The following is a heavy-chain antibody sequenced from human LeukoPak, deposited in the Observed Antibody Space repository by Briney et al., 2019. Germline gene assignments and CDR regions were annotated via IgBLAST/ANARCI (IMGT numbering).Heavy chain of an antibody. CDR1: GYTFTSYA. CDR2: ITPSGGT. V-gene: IGHV1-2*02. Sequence: GASVKVSCKASGYTFTSYAMHWVRQAPGQGLEWMGWITPSGGTNYPQKFQGRVAITRDTSITTAYMDLSRLTSDDTAVYYCARDRYGDGFAHFDYWGQGIQVTVSS. CDR3: ARDRYGDGFAHFDY. D-gene: IGHD5-24*01. J-gene: IGHJ4*02.